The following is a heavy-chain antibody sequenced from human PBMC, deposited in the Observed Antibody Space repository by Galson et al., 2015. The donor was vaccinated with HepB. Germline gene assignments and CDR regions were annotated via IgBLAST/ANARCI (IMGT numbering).Heavy chain of an antibody. CDR2: INPNSGGT. V-gene: IGHV1-2*04. J-gene: IGHJ6*02. CDR3: ARANQGYCSSTSCYHYYYYGMDV. CDR1: GYTFTGYY. D-gene: IGHD2-2*01. Sequence: SVKVSCKASGYTFTGYYMHWVRQAPGQGLEWMGWINPNSGGTNYAQKFQGWVTMTRDTSISTAYMELSRLSSDDTAVYYCARANQGYCSSTSCYHYYYYGMDVWGQGTTVTVAS.